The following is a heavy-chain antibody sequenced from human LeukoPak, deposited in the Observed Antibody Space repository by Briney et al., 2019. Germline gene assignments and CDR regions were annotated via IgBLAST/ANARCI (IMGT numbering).Heavy chain of an antibody. D-gene: IGHD4-17*01. Sequence: PSQTLSLTCTVSGGSISSGDYYWSWIRQPPGKGLEWIGYIYYSGSTYYNPSLKSRVTISVDTSKNQFSLKLSSVTAADTAVYYCASGDYVGFGDYYYYGMDVWGQGTTVTVS. V-gene: IGHV4-30-4*01. J-gene: IGHJ6*02. CDR2: IYYSGST. CDR1: GGSISSGDYY. CDR3: ASGDYVGFGDYYYYGMDV.